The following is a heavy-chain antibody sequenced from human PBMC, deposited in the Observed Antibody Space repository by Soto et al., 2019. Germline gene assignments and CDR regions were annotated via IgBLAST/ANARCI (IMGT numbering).Heavy chain of an antibody. V-gene: IGHV1-46*01. CDR1: GCTFTSYY. J-gene: IGHJ6*02. CDR3: RSVIILEGRGRRPHYYYGMDV. D-gene: IGHD3-3*01. CDR2: INPSGGST. Sequence: ASVKVSCKASGCTFTSYYMHWVRQAPGQGPEWMGIINPSGGSTSYAQKFQGRVTMTRDTSTSTVYMELSSLRSEDTAVYCGRSVIILEGRGRRPHYYYGMDVWGQGTTVTVSS.